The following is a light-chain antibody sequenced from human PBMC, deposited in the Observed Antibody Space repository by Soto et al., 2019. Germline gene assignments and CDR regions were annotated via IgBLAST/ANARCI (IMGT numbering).Light chain of an antibody. CDR2: EVS. CDR1: SSDIGAYNY. J-gene: IGLJ1*01. CDR3: SSYSGSSPLYV. Sequence: LTQPASVSGSPGQSITISCAGTSSDIGAYNYVSWYQLHPGKAPKLMIYEVSYRTSGLSNRFSGSKSGNTASLTISGLQTEDEADYFCSSYSGSSPLYVFGTGTKVTVL. V-gene: IGLV2-14*01.